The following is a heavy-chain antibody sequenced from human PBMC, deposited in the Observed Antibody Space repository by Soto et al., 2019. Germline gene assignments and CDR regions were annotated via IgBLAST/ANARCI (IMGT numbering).Heavy chain of an antibody. CDR2: ISGSGGST. J-gene: IGHJ4*02. CDR3: AKMNYYGSGSQNYRFDY. Sequence: GGSLRLSCAASGFTFSSYAMSWVRQAPGKGLEWVSAISGSGGSTYYADSVKGRFTISRDNSKNTLYLQMNSLRAEDTAVYYCAKMNYYGSGSQNYRFDYWGQGTLVTVSS. D-gene: IGHD3-10*01. CDR1: GFTFSSYA. V-gene: IGHV3-23*01.